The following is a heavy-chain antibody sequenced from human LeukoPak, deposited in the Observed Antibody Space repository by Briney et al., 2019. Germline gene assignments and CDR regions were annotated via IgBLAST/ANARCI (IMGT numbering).Heavy chain of an antibody. V-gene: IGHV6-1*01. D-gene: IGHD6-19*01. CDR3: AREGSGWYSEI. Sequence: SQTLPLTFAISGDSVPSNSAAWPGIRQSPSRALEWLGRTYYRSKWYNDYAVSVKSRITINPHTSRNQFSLQLNSVTTEDTAVYYCAREGSGWYSEIWGQGTMVTVSS. CDR1: GDSVPSNSAA. J-gene: IGHJ3*02. CDR2: TYYRSKWYN.